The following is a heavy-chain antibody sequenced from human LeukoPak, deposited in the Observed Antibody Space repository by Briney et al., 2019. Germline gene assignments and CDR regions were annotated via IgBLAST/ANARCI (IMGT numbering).Heavy chain of an antibody. CDR1: GYTITNNY. V-gene: IGHV1-46*01. D-gene: IGHD3-22*01. J-gene: IGHJ2*01. CDR2: INPSGGST. CDR3: ARATDHYYENWYFDL. Sequence: ASVKVSCKASGYTITNNYMHWVRQAPGQGLEWMGIINPSGGSTSYAQKFQGRVTMTRDMSTSTVYMELSSLRSEDTAVYYCARATDHYYENWYFDLWGRGTLVTVSS.